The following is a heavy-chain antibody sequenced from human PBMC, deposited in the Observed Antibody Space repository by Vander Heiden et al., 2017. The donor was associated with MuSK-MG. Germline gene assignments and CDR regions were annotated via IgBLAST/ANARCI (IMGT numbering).Heavy chain of an antibody. CDR3: ALYYYDSRRRVGTFDY. J-gene: IGHJ4*02. D-gene: IGHD3-22*01. CDR2: ISAYNGNT. Sequence: QVQLVQSGAEVKKPGASVKVSCKASGYTFTRYGISWVRQAPGQGLEWMGWISAYNGNTNYAQKLQGRVTMTTDTSTSTAYMELRSLRSDDTAVYYCALYYYDSRRRVGTFDYWGQGTLVTVSS. V-gene: IGHV1-18*01. CDR1: GYTFTRYG.